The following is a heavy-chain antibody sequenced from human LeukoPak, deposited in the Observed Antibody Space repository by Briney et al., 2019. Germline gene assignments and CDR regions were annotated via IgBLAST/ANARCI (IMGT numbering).Heavy chain of an antibody. CDR2: INHSGST. CDR3: ARVGPSAFDI. V-gene: IGHV4-34*01. Sequence: SETLSLTCAVYGGSFSGYYWSWIRQPPGKGLEWIGEINHSGSTNYNPSLKSRVTTSVDTSKNQFSLKLSSVTAADTVVYYCARVGPSAFDIWGQGTMVTVSS. J-gene: IGHJ3*02. CDR1: GGSFSGYY.